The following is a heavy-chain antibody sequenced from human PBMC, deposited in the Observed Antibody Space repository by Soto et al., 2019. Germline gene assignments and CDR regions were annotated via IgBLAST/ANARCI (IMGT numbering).Heavy chain of an antibody. Sequence: PSETLSLTCTVSGGSISSYYWSWIRQPPGKGLEWIGYIYYSGSTNYNPSLKSRVTISVDTSKNQFSLKLSSVTAADTAVYYCERSRYCSSTSCYFHYWGQGTLVTVSS. CDR3: ERSRYCSSTSCYFHY. CDR2: IYYSGST. V-gene: IGHV4-59*12. CDR1: GGSISSYY. J-gene: IGHJ4*02. D-gene: IGHD2-2*01.